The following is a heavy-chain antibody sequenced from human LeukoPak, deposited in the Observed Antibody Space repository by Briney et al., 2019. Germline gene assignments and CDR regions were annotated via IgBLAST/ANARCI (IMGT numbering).Heavy chain of an antibody. CDR2: IYPGGSDT. Sequence: GGSLKISCKGSGYRFTSYWIGWVRPMPGKGLEWMGIIYPGGSDTRYSPSFQGQVTISGDHSISTGSLQGRSPKASDTARYYCARMVNLAAGGPDYWGQGTLVTVSS. D-gene: IGHD6-13*01. J-gene: IGHJ4*02. V-gene: IGHV5-51*01. CDR1: GYRFTSYW. CDR3: ARMVNLAAGGPDY.